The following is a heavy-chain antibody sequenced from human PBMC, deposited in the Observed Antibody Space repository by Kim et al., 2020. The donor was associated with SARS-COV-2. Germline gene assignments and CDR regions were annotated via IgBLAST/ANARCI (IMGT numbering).Heavy chain of an antibody. V-gene: IGHV3-30*18. CDR3: AKDTFPLVTTCAFDI. D-gene: IGHD4-17*01. J-gene: IGHJ3*02. Sequence: GGSLRLSCAASGFTFSSYGMHWVRQAPGKGLEWVAVISYDGSNKYYADSVKGRFTISRDNSKNTLYLQMNSLRAEDTAVYYCAKDTFPLVTTCAFDIWGQGTMVTVSS. CDR1: GFTFSSYG. CDR2: ISYDGSNK.